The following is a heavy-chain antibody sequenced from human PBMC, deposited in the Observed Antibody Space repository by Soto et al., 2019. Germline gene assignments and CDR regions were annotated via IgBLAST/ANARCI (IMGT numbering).Heavy chain of an antibody. CDR2: IIPILGIA. J-gene: IGHJ5*02. V-gene: IGHV1-69*08. CDR3: ARDRQSACSCTSCPNWSDP. Sequence: QVQLVQSGAEVKKPGSSVKVSCKASVGTFSSYTISWVRQAPGQGLEWMGRIIPILGIANYAQKFQGRVTISAEKSTGTAYMARSSPRSEDTAVYYCARDRQSACSCTSCPNWSDPWGQGTLVTVS. CDR1: VGTFSSYT. D-gene: IGHD2-2*01.